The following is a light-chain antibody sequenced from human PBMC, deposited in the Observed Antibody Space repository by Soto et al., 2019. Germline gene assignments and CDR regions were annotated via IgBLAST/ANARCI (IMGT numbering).Light chain of an antibody. J-gene: IGKJ5*01. CDR1: QTISDY. Sequence: DIQLTQSPSSLSASVGDRVTITCRAGQTISDYLNWYQQKPGKAPKILIYAASTLQSGVPSRFSGSGSGTECTLTISSLQPEDVATYYCQQLNTYPITLGQGTRLEIK. V-gene: IGKV1-9*01. CDR2: AAS. CDR3: QQLNTYPIT.